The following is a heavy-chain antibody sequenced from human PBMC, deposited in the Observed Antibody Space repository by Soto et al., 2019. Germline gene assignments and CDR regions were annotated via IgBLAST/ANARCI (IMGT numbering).Heavy chain of an antibody. CDR3: AKGRIVRATTYYGMDV. V-gene: IGHV3-23*01. D-gene: IGHD1-26*01. CDR2: ISGSGGST. Sequence: EVQLLESGGGLVQPGGSLRLSCAASGFTFSSYAMSWVRQAPGKGLEWVSAISGSGGSTYYADSVKGRFTISRDNSKNTMYLQMNSLRAEDTAVYYCAKGRIVRATTYYGMDVWGQGTTVTVSS. CDR1: GFTFSSYA. J-gene: IGHJ6*02.